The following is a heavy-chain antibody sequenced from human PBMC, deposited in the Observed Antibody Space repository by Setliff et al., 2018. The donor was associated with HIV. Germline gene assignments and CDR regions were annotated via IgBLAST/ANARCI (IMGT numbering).Heavy chain of an antibody. CDR1: GSTFTEYS. J-gene: IGHJ1*01. V-gene: IGHV4-34*01. CDR2: MSLRENA. CDR3: ARGRNFGSGSPHPTLDL. D-gene: IGHD3-10*01. Sequence: SETLSLTCVVSGSTFTEYSWSWIRHPPGKGLEWIGDMSLRENAIYNPSLRGRVTLSLDPSKRLFSLNLTSVTAADTAVYFCARGRNFGSGSPHPTLDLWGPGTLVTVSS.